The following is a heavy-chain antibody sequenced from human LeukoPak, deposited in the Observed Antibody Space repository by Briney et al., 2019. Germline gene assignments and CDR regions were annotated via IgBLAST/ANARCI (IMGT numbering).Heavy chain of an antibody. J-gene: IGHJ4*02. V-gene: IGHV3-30*02. CDR3: AKDGVPSRYFGRNYFDY. CDR2: IRYDGSNK. Sequence: GGSLRLSCAASGFTFTTYWMSWVRQLPGKGLEWVAFIRYDGSNKYYADSVKGRLTISRDNSKNTLYLQMNSLRAEDTAVYYCAKDGVPSRYFGRNYFDYWGQGTLVTVSS. D-gene: IGHD2-8*01. CDR1: GFTFTTYW.